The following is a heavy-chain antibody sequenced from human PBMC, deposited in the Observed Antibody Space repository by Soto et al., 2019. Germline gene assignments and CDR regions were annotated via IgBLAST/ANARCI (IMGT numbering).Heavy chain of an antibody. V-gene: IGHV4-34*12. CDR3: ARVGQPPSDY. CDR1: RGSFSGYY. D-gene: IGHD2-2*01. CDR2: IIHTGST. Sequence: SETLSLTCAVSRGSFSGYYWSRVRQFPGKGLEWIGEIIHTGSTNYNPSLKSRVTMSIDTSKKEISLKLSSVTAADTAVYYCARVGQPPSDYWGQGTLVTVSS. J-gene: IGHJ4*02.